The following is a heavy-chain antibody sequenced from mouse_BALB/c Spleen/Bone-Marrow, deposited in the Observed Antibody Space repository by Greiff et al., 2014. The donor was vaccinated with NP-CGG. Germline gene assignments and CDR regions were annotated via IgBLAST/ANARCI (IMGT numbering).Heavy chain of an antibody. D-gene: IGHD4-1*01. CDR1: GYTFTNYW. CDR3: ARNWDWVFAY. V-gene: IGHV1-5*01. CDR2: IYPGNNDA. Sequence: EVKLMESGTVLARPGASLRMSCKASGYTFTNYWINWIKQRPGQGLEWIGAIYPGNNDAKYTQKFKAKAKLTAVTSTSTADMELSSLTNEDSADYYCARNWDWVFAYWGQGTLVTVSA. J-gene: IGHJ3*01.